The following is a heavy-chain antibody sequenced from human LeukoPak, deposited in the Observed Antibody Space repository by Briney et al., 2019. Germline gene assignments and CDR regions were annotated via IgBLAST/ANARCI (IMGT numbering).Heavy chain of an antibody. V-gene: IGHV4-31*03. Sequence: SETLSLTCTVSGGSITMGVYYWSWIRQPPGKGLEWIGYISYSGSTYYNPSLKSRVTISVDTSKTQFSLRLRSVTAADTAVYYCARQRLTSTIDYWGQGTLVTVSS. CDR1: GGSITMGVYY. CDR3: ARQRLTSTIDY. J-gene: IGHJ4*02. CDR2: ISYSGST. D-gene: IGHD6-25*01.